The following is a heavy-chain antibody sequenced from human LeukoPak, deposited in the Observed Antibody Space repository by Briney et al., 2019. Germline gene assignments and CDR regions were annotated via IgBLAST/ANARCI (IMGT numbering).Heavy chain of an antibody. CDR2: ISGSGDNT. J-gene: IGHJ4*02. Sequence: GGSLGLSCAASGFTFSTYVMSWVRQAPGKGLEWVSGISGSGDNTYYADSVKGRFTISRDNSKNTLYLQMNSLRAEDTAVYYCAKGSGYDTDFDYWGQGTLVSVSS. D-gene: IGHD5-12*01. CDR3: AKGSGYDTDFDY. V-gene: IGHV3-23*01. CDR1: GFTFSTYV.